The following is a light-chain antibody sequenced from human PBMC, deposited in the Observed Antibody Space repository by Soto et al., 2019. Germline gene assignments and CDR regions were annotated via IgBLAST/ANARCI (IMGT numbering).Light chain of an antibody. CDR2: DAS. Sequence: PGERATLSCRASQRVGSYLAWYQQKPGQAPRLLIYDASNRATDIPARFSGSGSGTDFTLTISSLEPEDFAVYYCQQRSNWSFGQGTRLEIK. V-gene: IGKV3-11*01. CDR3: QQRSNWS. J-gene: IGKJ5*01. CDR1: QRVGSY.